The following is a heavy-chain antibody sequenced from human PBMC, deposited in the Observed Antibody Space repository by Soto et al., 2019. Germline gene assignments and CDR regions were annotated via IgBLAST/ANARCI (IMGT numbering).Heavy chain of an antibody. V-gene: IGHV1-2*02. Sequence: GASVKVSCKASGYTFTGYYMHWVRQAPGQGLEWMGWINPNSGGTNYAQKFQGRVTITADESTSTAYMELSSLRSEDTAVYYCARPIQYYFDTSAQSAWFDPWGQGTLVTVS. D-gene: IGHD3-22*01. CDR3: ARPIQYYFDTSAQSAWFDP. J-gene: IGHJ5*02. CDR1: GYTFTGYY. CDR2: INPNSGGT.